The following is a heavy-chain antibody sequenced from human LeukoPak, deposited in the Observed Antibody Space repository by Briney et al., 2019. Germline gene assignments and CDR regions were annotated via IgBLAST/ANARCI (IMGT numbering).Heavy chain of an antibody. CDR3: AKGRVAAAGTGYFQH. D-gene: IGHD6-13*01. Sequence: PGGSLRLSCAASGFTFGSYAMSWVRQAPGKGLEWVSAISGSGGSTYYADSVKGRFTISRDNSENTLYLQMNSLRAEDTAVYYCAKGRVAAAGTGYFQHWGQGTLVTVSS. CDR1: GFTFGSYA. J-gene: IGHJ1*01. CDR2: ISGSGGST. V-gene: IGHV3-23*01.